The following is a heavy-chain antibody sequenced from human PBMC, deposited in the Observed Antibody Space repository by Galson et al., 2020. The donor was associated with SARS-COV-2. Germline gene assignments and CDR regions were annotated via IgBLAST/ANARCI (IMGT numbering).Heavy chain of an antibody. CDR2: ITHTGAT. Sequence: SETLSLTCAVYAGSFSGYYWSWSRQPPGKGLEWVGEITHTGATKVNPSLKSRVTMSVDTSKSQFSLRLTSVTAADTAVYYCARNVVHGDFEIWSRGTLVTVSS. V-gene: IGHV4-34*01. J-gene: IGHJ2*01. CDR1: AGSFSGYY. CDR3: ARNVVHGDFEI. D-gene: IGHD3-10*01.